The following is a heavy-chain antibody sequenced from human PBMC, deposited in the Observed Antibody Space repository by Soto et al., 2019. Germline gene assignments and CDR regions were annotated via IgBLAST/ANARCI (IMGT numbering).Heavy chain of an antibody. J-gene: IGHJ5*02. V-gene: IGHV1-69*01. D-gene: IGHD5-18*01. CDR2: IIPIFGTA. CDR3: ARDLTKGIQTFDP. CDR1: GGTFSSYA. Sequence: SVKGSCKASGGTFSSYAISWGRQAPGQGLEWMGGIIPIFGTANYAQKFQGRVTITADESTSTAYMELSSLRSEDTAVYYCARDLTKGIQTFDPWGQGTLVTVSS.